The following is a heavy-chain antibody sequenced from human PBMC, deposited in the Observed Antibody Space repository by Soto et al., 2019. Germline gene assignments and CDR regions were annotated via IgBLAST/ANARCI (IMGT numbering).Heavy chain of an antibody. J-gene: IGHJ4*02. CDR1: GVTLTNVW. CDR3: SHGYYQYFDS. CDR2: IKSKTDGGTT. D-gene: IGHD5-18*01. V-gene: IGHV3-15*07. Sequence: LRLSCAVSGVTLTNVWMNWVRQAPGKGPEWVGRIKSKTDGGTTDYAAPVKGRFTISRDESENTLYLQMNSLKTEDTAVYYCSHGYYQYFDSWGQGALVTVS.